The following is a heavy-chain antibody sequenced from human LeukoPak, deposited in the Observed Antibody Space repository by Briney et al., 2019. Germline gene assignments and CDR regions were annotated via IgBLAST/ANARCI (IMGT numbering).Heavy chain of an antibody. V-gene: IGHV3-74*01. CDR3: ARMYSSSSYYFDY. Sequence: GGSLRLSXAASGFTFSSYWMHWVRQAPGKGLVWVSRINSDGSSTRYADSVKGRFTISRDNAKNTLYLQMNSLRAEDTAVYYCARMYSSSSYYFDYWGQGTLVTVSS. J-gene: IGHJ4*02. CDR1: GFTFSSYW. CDR2: INSDGSST. D-gene: IGHD6-6*01.